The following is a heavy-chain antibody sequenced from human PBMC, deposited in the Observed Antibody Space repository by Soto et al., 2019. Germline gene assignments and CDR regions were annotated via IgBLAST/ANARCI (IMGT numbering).Heavy chain of an antibody. CDR3: ARGRGYCSSTSCPKYYFDY. J-gene: IGHJ4*02. D-gene: IGHD2-2*01. CDR1: GGSISGYY. CDR2: IYYSGST. Sequence: PSETLSLTCTVSGGSISGYYWSWIRQPPGKGLEWIGYIYYSGSTNYNPSLKSRVTISVDTSKNQFSLKLSSVTAADTAVYYCARGRGYCSSTSCPKYYFDYWGQGTLVTVSS. V-gene: IGHV4-59*01.